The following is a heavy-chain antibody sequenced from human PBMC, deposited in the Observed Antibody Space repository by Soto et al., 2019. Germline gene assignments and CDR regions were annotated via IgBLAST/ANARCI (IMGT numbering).Heavy chain of an antibody. D-gene: IGHD5-12*01. CDR3: AKDAPRYSGFDFIQ. CDR1: GFSLSTYG. Sequence: QVQLVESGGGVVQPGRSLRLSCEASGFSLSTYGMHWVRQAPGKGLEWVAVISYDGSNKYHADSVKGRFTISRDNSRNTLYLQMNSLRLDDTAVYYCAKDAPRYSGFDFIQWGQGTLVTVSS. J-gene: IGHJ4*02. V-gene: IGHV3-30*18. CDR2: ISYDGSNK.